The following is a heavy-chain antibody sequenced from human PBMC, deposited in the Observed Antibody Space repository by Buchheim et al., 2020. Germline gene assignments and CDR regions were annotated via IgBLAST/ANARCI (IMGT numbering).Heavy chain of an antibody. Sequence: QVQLVESGGGVVQPGRSLRLSCAASGFTFSSYGMHWVRQAPGKGLEWVAVISYDGSNKYYADSVKGRFTISRDNSKNTLYLQMNSLRAEDTAVYYCAKDDRALVGWRFGELSHFDYWGQGTL. CDR3: AKDDRALVGWRFGELSHFDY. J-gene: IGHJ4*02. CDR2: ISYDGSNK. D-gene: IGHD3-10*01. V-gene: IGHV3-30*18. CDR1: GFTFSSYG.